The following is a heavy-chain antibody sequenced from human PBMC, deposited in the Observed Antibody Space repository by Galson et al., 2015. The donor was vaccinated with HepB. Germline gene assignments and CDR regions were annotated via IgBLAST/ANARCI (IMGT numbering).Heavy chain of an antibody. CDR1: GFTFNSYT. D-gene: IGHD1-26*01. CDR3: AKSVRGTYAPEN. J-gene: IGHJ4*02. V-gene: IGHV3-23*01. Sequence: SLRLSCAASGFTFNSYTMNWVRQAPGKGLEWVSGISSSGGSTYYADSVKGRFTISRDNSKNTLYLQINSLRAVSDTAVYYCAKSVRGTYAPENWGQGTLVTVSS. CDR2: ISSSGGST.